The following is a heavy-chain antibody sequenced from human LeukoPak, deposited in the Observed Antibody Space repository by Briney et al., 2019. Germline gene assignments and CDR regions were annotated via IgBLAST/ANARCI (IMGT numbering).Heavy chain of an antibody. CDR2: IYYSGST. D-gene: IGHD6-13*01. Sequence: KASETLSLTRTVSGGSISTYYWSWIRQPPGKGLEWIGYIYYSGSTNYNPSLKSRVTISVDTSKNQFSLRLSSVTAADTAVYYCAREGDSSSYFDYWGQGTLVTVSS. CDR3: AREGDSSSYFDY. CDR1: GGSISTYY. J-gene: IGHJ4*02. V-gene: IGHV4-59*01.